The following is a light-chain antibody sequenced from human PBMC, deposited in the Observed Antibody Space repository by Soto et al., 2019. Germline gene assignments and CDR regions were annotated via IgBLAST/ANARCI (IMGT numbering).Light chain of an antibody. V-gene: IGKV3-15*01. Sequence: EIVMTQSPATLSVSPGERATLSCRASQNIRSNLAWYQQIPGQAPRLLIHGASTRATGIPARFSGSGSGTEFTRTISGLQSEDYAVYYCQQYNNWAPWTFGQGTKFEI. CDR1: QNIRSN. CDR3: QQYNNWAPWT. J-gene: IGKJ1*01. CDR2: GAS.